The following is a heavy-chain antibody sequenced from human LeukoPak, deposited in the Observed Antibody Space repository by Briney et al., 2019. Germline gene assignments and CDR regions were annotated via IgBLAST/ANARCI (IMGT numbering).Heavy chain of an antibody. CDR2: ISSSGSTI. J-gene: IGHJ4*02. CDR1: GFTFSDYY. D-gene: IGHD1-7*01. V-gene: IGHV3-11*01. Sequence: GGSLRLSCAASGFTFSDYYMSWIRQAPGKGPEWVSYISSSGSTIYYADSVKGRFTISRDNAKNSLYLQMNSLRAEDTAVYYCARDRLTGTTSETYFDYWGQGTLVTVSS. CDR3: ARDRLTGTTSETYFDY.